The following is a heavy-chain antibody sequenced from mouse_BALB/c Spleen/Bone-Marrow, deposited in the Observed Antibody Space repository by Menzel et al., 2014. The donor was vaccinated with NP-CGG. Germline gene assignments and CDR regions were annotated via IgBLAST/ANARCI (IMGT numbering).Heavy chain of an antibody. V-gene: IGHV1-67*01. CDR1: GYTFTDYA. Sequence: QVQLQQSGPELVRPGVSVKISCKGSGYTFTDYAMHWVKQSHAKSLEWIGVISTYSGNTNYNQKFKGKATMTVDKSSSPAYMELARLTSEDSAIYYCARSYYGNYYAMDYWGQGTSVTVSS. D-gene: IGHD2-10*01. CDR3: ARSYYGNYYAMDY. J-gene: IGHJ4*01. CDR2: ISTYSGNT.